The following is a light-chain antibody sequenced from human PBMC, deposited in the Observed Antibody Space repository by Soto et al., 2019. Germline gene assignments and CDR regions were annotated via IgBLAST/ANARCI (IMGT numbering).Light chain of an antibody. CDR2: GAS. CDR3: QQGHSPPLT. V-gene: IGKV1-39*01. J-gene: IGKJ4*01. Sequence: DIQMTQSPSSLSASVGDAVSLTCRASRSISNYLNWYQQKPGKAPKLLIYGASTLQSGVPSRFSGSGPGTDSTPTTPNLLPEDSATYFCQQGHSPPLTFGGGTKLEI. CDR1: RSISNY.